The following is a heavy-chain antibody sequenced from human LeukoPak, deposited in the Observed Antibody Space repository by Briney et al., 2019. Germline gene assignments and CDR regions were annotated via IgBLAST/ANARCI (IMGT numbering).Heavy chain of an antibody. CDR2: MNPSSGNT. V-gene: IGHV1-8*01. Sequence: ASVKVSCKASGYTFTSYDINWVRQATGQGLEWMGWMNPSSGNTGYAQKFQGRVTMTRNTSISTAYMELSSLRSEDTAVYYCARAARGYYVWFDPWGQGTLVTVSS. CDR1: GYTFTSYD. J-gene: IGHJ5*02. D-gene: IGHD3-22*01. CDR3: ARAARGYYVWFDP.